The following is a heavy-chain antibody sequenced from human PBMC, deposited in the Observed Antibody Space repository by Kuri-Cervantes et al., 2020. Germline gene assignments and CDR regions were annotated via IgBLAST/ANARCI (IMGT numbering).Heavy chain of an antibody. CDR2: IYYSGST. V-gene: IGHV4-59*01. Sequence: GSLRLSCTVSGGSISSYYWSWIRQPPGKGLEWIGYIYYSGSTNYNPSLKSRVTISVHTSTNQFSLKLNSVTAADTAVYFCARGRGSSVTGFDYWGQGTLVTVSS. J-gene: IGHJ4*02. D-gene: IGHD6-6*01. CDR3: ARGRGSSVTGFDY. CDR1: GGSISSYY.